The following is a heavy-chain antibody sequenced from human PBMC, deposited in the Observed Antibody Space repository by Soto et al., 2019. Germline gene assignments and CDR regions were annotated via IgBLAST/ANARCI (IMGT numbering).Heavy chain of an antibody. V-gene: IGHV4-4*07. D-gene: IGHD6-13*01. CDR3: ARYSNNWFQTEGMDV. Sequence: SETLSLPCTVSVDSITTYYWSWIRQPAGKGLEWIGRIDASGNTNYNPSLNSRVTMSIDTSKKQFSLKLTSVTAADTAIYYCARYSNNWFQTEGMDVWGQGTKGTVS. J-gene: IGHJ6*02. CDR1: VDSITTYY. CDR2: IDASGNT.